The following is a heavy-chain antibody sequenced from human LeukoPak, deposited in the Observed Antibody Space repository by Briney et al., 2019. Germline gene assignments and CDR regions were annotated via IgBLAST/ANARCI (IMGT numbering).Heavy chain of an antibody. CDR1: GFIFKDYA. J-gene: IGHJ2*01. V-gene: IGHV3-23*01. D-gene: IGHD6-13*01. CDR3: AKAANEKTSNVTAARSYWYFDL. Sequence: GGSLRLSCAASGFIFKDYAMNWVRQASGKGLQWVSIINYSGRATYYADSVKGRFIISRDNSKNTLSLQMNSLRAEDSAVYYCAKAANEKTSNVTAARSYWYFDLWGRGTQITVSS. CDR2: INYSGRAT.